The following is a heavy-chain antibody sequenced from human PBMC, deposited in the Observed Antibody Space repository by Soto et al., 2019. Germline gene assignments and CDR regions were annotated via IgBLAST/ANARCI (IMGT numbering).Heavy chain of an antibody. CDR3: ARDKGQWLVHRGFDY. J-gene: IGHJ4*02. D-gene: IGHD6-19*01. CDR1: GYTFTSYG. V-gene: IGHV1-18*01. CDR2: ISAYNGNT. Sequence: ASVKVSCKASGYTFTSYGISWVRQAPGQGLEWMGWISAYNGNTNYAQKLQGRVTMTTDTSTSTAYMELRSLRSDDTAVYHCARDKGQWLVHRGFDYWGQGTLVTVSS.